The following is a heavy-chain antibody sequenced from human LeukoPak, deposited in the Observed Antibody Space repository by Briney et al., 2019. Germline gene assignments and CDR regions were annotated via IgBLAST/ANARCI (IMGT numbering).Heavy chain of an antibody. D-gene: IGHD2-15*01. V-gene: IGHV3-74*01. CDR1: GFTFRSYW. J-gene: IGHJ6*03. CDR3: ARVLRYCSGGNCYSGGLGYMHV. Sequence: GGALILSCAASGFTFRSYWLDWGRQAPGKGVVGVSRINGDGSSTAYADSVEGRTTISRDNAKNTPYPQMNSLSTEDTAVYYCARVLRYCSGGNCYSGGLGYMHVRGKGTTVTISS. CDR2: INGDGSST.